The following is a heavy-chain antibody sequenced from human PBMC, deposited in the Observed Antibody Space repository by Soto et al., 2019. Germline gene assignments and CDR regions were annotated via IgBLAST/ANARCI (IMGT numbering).Heavy chain of an antibody. J-gene: IGHJ4*02. CDR3: ARAPYGDPYYFDY. D-gene: IGHD4-17*01. CDR2: INHSGST. Sequence: PSETLSLTCAVYGGSFSGYYWSWIRQPPGKGLEWIGEINHSGSTNYNPSLKSRVTISVDTSKNQFSLKLSSVTAADTAVYYCARAPYGDPYYFDYWGQGTLVTVS. CDR1: GGSFSGYY. V-gene: IGHV4-34*01.